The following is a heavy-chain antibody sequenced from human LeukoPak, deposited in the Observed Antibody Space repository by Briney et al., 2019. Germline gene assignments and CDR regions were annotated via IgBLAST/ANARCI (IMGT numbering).Heavy chain of an antibody. J-gene: IGHJ6*03. Sequence: ASVKVSCKASGYTFTSYDINWVRQATGQGLEWTGWMNPNSGNTGYAQKFQGRVTITRNTSISTAYMELSSLRSEDTAVYYCARTSYYDFWSGYLDYYYMDVWGKGTTVTVSS. D-gene: IGHD3-3*01. V-gene: IGHV1-8*03. CDR1: GYTFTSYD. CDR3: ARTSYYDFWSGYLDYYYMDV. CDR2: MNPNSGNT.